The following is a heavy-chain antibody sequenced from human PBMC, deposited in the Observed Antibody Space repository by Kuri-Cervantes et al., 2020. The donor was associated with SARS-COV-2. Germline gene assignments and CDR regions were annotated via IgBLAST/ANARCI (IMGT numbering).Heavy chain of an antibody. Sequence: GSLRLSCTVSGGSISSYYWSWIRQPPGKGLEWIGSIYHSGSTYYNPSLKSRVTISVDTSKNQFSLKLSSVTAADTAVYYCARDPTGLQYYFDYWGQGTLVTVSS. J-gene: IGHJ4*02. CDR3: ARDPTGLQYYFDY. CDR1: GGSISSYY. D-gene: IGHD4-11*01. CDR2: IYHSGST. V-gene: IGHV4-38-2*02.